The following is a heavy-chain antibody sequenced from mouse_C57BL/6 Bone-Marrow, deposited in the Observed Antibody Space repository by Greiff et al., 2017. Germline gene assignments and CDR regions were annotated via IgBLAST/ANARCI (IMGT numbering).Heavy chain of an antibody. CDR3: ATDIYYGNFYAMED. CDR2: INPNYGTT. J-gene: IGHJ4*01. V-gene: IGHV1-39*01. CDR1: GYSFTDYN. Sequence: EVQLQQSGPELVKPGASVKISCKASGYSFTDYNMNWVKQSHGKSLEWIGVINPNYGTTSYNQKFKGKATLTVDKSSSTAYMQLNSLTSEDSAVYYCATDIYYGNFYAMEDWGQGTSVTVAS. D-gene: IGHD2-1*01.